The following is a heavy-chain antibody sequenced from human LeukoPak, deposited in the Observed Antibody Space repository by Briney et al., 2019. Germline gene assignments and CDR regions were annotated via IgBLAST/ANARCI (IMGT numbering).Heavy chain of an antibody. CDR1: GFSFSTYA. J-gene: IGHJ4*02. V-gene: IGHV3-23*01. Sequence: PGGSLRLSCAASGFSFSTYAMTWVRRAPGKGLEWVSGISGSGGSPYYADSVKGRFTISSDTSKNTLYLQMNSLRAEDTAVYYCAKAVYDSSGSFDFWGQGTLVTVSS. CDR2: ISGSGGSP. D-gene: IGHD3-22*01. CDR3: AKAVYDSSGSFDF.